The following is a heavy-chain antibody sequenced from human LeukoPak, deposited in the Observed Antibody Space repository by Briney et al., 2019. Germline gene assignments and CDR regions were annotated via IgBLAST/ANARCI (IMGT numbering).Heavy chain of an antibody. V-gene: IGHV4-30-4*01. J-gene: IGHJ4*02. Sequence: SQTLSLTCTVSGGSISSGDYYWSWIRQPPGKGLEWTGYIYYSGSTYYNPSRKSRVTISVDTSKNQFSLKLSSVTAADTAVYYCARVDAVVRGLIKFDYFDYWGQGTLVTVSS. CDR1: GGSISSGDYY. D-gene: IGHD3-10*01. CDR3: ARVDAVVRGLIKFDYFDY. CDR2: IYYSGST.